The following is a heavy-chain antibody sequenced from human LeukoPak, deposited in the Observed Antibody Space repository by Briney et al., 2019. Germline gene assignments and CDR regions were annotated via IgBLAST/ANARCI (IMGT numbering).Heavy chain of an antibody. V-gene: IGHV1-46*01. CDR2: INPSGGST. J-gene: IGHJ4*02. Sequence: ASVKVSCKASGYTFTGYYMHWVRQAPGQGLEWMGIINPSGGSTSYAQKFQGRVTMTRDTSTSTVYMELSSLRSEDTAVYYCARTDYYDSSGYYDQAYYFDYWGQGTLVTVSS. D-gene: IGHD3-22*01. CDR1: GYTFTGYY. CDR3: ARTDYYDSSGYYDQAYYFDY.